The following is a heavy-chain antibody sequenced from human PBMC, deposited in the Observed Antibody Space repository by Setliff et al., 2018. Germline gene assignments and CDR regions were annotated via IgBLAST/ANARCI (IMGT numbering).Heavy chain of an antibody. D-gene: IGHD2-8*01. CDR2: IIPLLETV. Sequence: ASVKVSCKASGDTFNTYTLSWVRQAPGQGLEWMGGIIPLLETVKYAQKFQGRLTITADKSTSTGYMELRNLRSDDTAVYYCERLVRYCTRTSCQRTLDDDIWGQGTLVTVSS. CDR1: GDTFNTYT. CDR3: ERLVRYCTRTSCQRTLDDDI. V-gene: IGHV1-69*06. J-gene: IGHJ4*02.